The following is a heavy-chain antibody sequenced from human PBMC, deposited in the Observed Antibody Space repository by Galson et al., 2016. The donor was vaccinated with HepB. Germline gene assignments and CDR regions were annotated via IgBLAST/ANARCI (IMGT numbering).Heavy chain of an antibody. CDR2: IYNTEST. V-gene: IGHV4-39*01. CDR3: ARHDRGIAAAFDH. Sequence: SETLSLTCTVSGGSISSSSIYYWGWIRQPPGKGLEWIGSIYNTESTYYNPSLKSRVTMSVDTSKNQFPLKLSSVTAADTAVYYFARHDRGIAAAFDHWGQGTLVTVSS. D-gene: IGHD6-25*01. J-gene: IGHJ4*02. CDR1: GGSISSSSIYY.